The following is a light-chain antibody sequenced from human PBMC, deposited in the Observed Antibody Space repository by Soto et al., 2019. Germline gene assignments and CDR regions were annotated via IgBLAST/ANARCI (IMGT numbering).Light chain of an antibody. J-gene: IGKJ4*01. CDR3: QQDDNRPTLT. CDR1: QDIRNY. V-gene: IGKV1-33*01. CDR2: DAS. Sequence: DIQMTQSPSSLSASVGDRVTITCQARQDIRNYLNWYQQTPGKAPKLLIYDASNLETGVPSRFRGSGAVTDLTFTISSLQPEDRATYYCQQDDNRPTLTFGGGTKVEIK.